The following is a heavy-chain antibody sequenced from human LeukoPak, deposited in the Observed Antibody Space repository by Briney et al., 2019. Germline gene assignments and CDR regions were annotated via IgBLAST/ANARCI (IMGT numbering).Heavy chain of an antibody. V-gene: IGHV4-34*01. CDR3: ARGRNRNCSGGSCYSIGY. CDR2: INHSGST. CDR1: GGSFSGYY. Sequence: SETLSLTCAVYGGSFSGYYWSWIRQSPGKGLEWIGEINHSGSTNYNPSLKSRVTISVDTSKNQFSPKVSSMTAADTAVYYCARGRNRNCSGGSCYSIGYWGQGALVTVSS. D-gene: IGHD2-15*01. J-gene: IGHJ4*02.